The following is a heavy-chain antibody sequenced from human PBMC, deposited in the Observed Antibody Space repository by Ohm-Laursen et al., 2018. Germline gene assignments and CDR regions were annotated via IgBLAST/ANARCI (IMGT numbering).Heavy chain of an antibody. J-gene: IGHJ4*02. D-gene: IGHD3-10*01. Sequence: SLRLSCAASGFTFSSYWMSWVRQAPGKGLEWVANIKQDGSEKYYVDSVKGRFTISRDNAKNSLYLQMNSLRAEDTAVYYCARDRSYGSGRIRCFDYWGQGTLVTVSS. CDR1: GFTFSSYW. V-gene: IGHV3-7*01. CDR2: IKQDGSEK. CDR3: ARDRSYGSGRIRCFDY.